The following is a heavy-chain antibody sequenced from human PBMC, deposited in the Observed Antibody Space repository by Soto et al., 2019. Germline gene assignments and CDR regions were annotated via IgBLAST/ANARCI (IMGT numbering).Heavy chain of an antibody. CDR1: GTSISSNFW. D-gene: IGHD6-19*01. CDR2: SHPSGTT. J-gene: IGHJ4*02. Sequence: QVQLQESGPGLVKPSGTLSLTCAVSGTSISSNFWWSWVRQPPGKGLEWIGESHPSGTTNYNPSLESRVTISVDKSNNQLSLNLNSLTAADTAFFFCARHVGVAGTRGFDYWGQGVLVAVSS. V-gene: IGHV4-4*02. CDR3: ARHVGVAGTRGFDY.